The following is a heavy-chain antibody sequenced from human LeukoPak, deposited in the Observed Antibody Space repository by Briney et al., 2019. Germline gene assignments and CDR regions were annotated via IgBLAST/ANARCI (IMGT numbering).Heavy chain of an antibody. Sequence: PGGSLRLSCAASGFTFSDAWMNWVSQDPGKGLEWVARIKSKVHGGTTDYAAPVNGRFTISRDDSENKLYLQMNSLKSEDSGVYYCSGHMTSADYWGQGTLVTVSS. J-gene: IGHJ4*02. CDR3: SGHMTSADY. CDR1: GFTFSDAW. CDR2: IKSKVHGGTT. D-gene: IGHD4-11*01. V-gene: IGHV3-15*01.